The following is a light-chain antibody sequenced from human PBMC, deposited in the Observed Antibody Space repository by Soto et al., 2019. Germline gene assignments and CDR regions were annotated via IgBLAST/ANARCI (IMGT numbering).Light chain of an antibody. Sequence: SYELTQPPSVSVAPGKTARITCGGNKIGSKSVHWYQQKPGQAPVLVIYYDSDRPSGIPERFSGSNSGNTATLTISRVEAGDEADYYCHVWDSSSDNVVFGGGTKLTVL. V-gene: IGLV3-21*04. J-gene: IGLJ2*01. CDR3: HVWDSSSDNVV. CDR2: YDS. CDR1: KIGSKS.